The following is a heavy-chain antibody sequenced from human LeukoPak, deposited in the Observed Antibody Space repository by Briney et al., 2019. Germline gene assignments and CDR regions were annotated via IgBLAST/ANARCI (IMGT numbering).Heavy chain of an antibody. CDR2: ISFTSSYK. Sequence: PGGSLRLSCVASGFTFSTFGMNWVRQAPGKGLEWVSSISFTSSYKYYADSVKGRFTISRDNTKNSLYLQMNSLRVEDTAVYYCARGGTYGDYWGQGTLVTVSS. CDR3: ARGGTYGDY. CDR1: GFTFSTFG. V-gene: IGHV3-21*01. D-gene: IGHD4-17*01. J-gene: IGHJ4*02.